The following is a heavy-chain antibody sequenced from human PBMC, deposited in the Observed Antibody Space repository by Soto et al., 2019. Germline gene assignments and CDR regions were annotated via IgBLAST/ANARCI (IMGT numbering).Heavy chain of an antibody. D-gene: IGHD6-19*01. CDR3: AGGSGWISDS. CDR1: GFTFSPFW. V-gene: IGHV3-7*05. CDR2: IKDDGGDE. Sequence: EVQLVESGGGLVQPGGSLRLSCVDSGFTFSPFWMSWVRQAPGKGLECVAIIKDDGGDELYLEAVRGRFRISRDNAKKSLFLAMDSLRVEDTAVYYCAGGSGWISDSWGQGTLVSVYS. J-gene: IGHJ4*02.